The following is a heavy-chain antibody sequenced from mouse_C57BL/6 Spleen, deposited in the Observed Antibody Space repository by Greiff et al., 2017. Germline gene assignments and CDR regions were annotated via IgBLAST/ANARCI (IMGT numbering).Heavy chain of an antibody. V-gene: IGHV1-55*01. Sequence: QVQLLQPGAELVKPGASVKMSCKASGYTFTSYWITWVKQRPGHGLEWIGDIYPGSGSTNYNEKLKSKATLTVDTSSSTAYMQLSSLTSEDSAVYYCARGGMDPRLRNYFDYWGQVTTLTVSS. D-gene: IGHD2-3*01. CDR1: GYTFTSYW. CDR2: IYPGSGST. J-gene: IGHJ2*01. CDR3: ARGGMDPRLRNYFDY.